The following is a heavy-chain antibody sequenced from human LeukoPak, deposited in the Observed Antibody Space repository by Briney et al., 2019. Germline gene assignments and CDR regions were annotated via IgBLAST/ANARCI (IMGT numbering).Heavy chain of an antibody. D-gene: IGHD6-13*01. J-gene: IGHJ4*02. V-gene: IGHV3-66*04. CDR1: GFTVSSNY. CDR3: ARHHPPPYSGSWYGAQDY. Sequence: PGGSLRLSCAASGFTVSSNYMSWVRQAPGKGLEWVSVIYSGGSTYYADSVKGRFTISRDNSKNTLYLQMNSLRAEDTAVYYCARHHPPPYSGSWYGAQDYWGQGTLVTVSS. CDR2: IYSGGST.